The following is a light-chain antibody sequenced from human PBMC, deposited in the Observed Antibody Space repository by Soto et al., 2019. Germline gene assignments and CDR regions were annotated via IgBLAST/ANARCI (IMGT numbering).Light chain of an antibody. CDR1: TTNIGRSI. CDR3: ATWDDGVFV. V-gene: IGLV1-44*01. J-gene: IGLJ1*01. CDR2: GND. Sequence: QSVLTQSPSVARTTGQRVTISCSGITTNIGRSIGSWYQQFPGAAPKGVIYGNDQPPSGVPVLFPASKSYTSASLPIRGLQSEDAAHYYCATWDDGVFVFGIGTKVTVL.